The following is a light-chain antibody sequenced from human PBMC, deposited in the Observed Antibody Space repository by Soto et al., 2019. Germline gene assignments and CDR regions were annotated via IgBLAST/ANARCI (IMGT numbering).Light chain of an antibody. J-gene: IGKJ4*01. CDR1: RSVSSN. CDR3: HQYNNWPPIT. V-gene: IGKV3-15*01. Sequence: EIVMTQSPATLSMSPGERATLCCRASRSVSSNLAWYQQKPGQAPRLLIHGASTRATGIAARFSGSGSGTEFTLTISSLQSEDLAVYYCHQYNNWPPITFGGGTKVEIK. CDR2: GAS.